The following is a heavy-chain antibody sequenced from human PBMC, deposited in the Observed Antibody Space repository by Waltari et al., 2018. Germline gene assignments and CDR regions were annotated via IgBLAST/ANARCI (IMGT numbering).Heavy chain of an antibody. CDR3: ARGSTTTVTPILSGWNYYYYYGMDV. CDR1: GGSFSGYY. J-gene: IGHJ6*02. Sequence: QVQLQQWGAGLLKPSATLSPTCAVYGGSFSGYYWRWIRQPPGKGLEWIGEINHSGSTNYNPSIKSRVTISVDTSKNQFSLKLSSVTAADTAVYYCARGSTTTVTPILSGWNYYYYYGMDVWGQGTTVTVSS. D-gene: IGHD4-17*01. CDR2: INHSGST. V-gene: IGHV4-34*01.